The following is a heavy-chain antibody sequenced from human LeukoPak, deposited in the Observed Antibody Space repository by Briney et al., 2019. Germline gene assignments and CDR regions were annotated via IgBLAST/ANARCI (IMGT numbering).Heavy chain of an antibody. CDR2: IRSKAYGGTT. CDR3: ARGGVYCSSVSCSVDY. CDR1: GFTFGDYA. Sequence: PGGSLRLSCTASGFTFGDYAMSWFRQAPGKGLEWVGFIRSKAYGGTTDNAASVKGRFTISRDDSKSIAYLQMNSLKTEDTAVYYCARGGVYCSSVSCSVDYWGQGILVTVSS. J-gene: IGHJ4*02. D-gene: IGHD2-2*01. V-gene: IGHV3-49*03.